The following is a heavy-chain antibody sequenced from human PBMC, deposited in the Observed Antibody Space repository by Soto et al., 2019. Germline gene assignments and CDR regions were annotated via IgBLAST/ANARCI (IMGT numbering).Heavy chain of an antibody. CDR2: IYHSGST. CDR1: SGSISSSNW. CDR3: ARGQGIWGSYRDYYFDY. D-gene: IGHD3-16*02. Sequence: SETLSLTCAVSSGSISSSNWWSWVRQPPGKGLEWIGEIYHSGSTNYNPSLKSRVTISVDKSKNQFSLKLSSVTAADTAVYYCARGQGIWGSYRDYYFDYWGQGALVT. J-gene: IGHJ4*02. V-gene: IGHV4-4*02.